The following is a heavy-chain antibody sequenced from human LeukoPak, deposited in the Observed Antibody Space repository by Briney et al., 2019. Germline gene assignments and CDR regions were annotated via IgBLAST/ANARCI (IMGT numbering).Heavy chain of an antibody. D-gene: IGHD3-3*02. V-gene: IGHV3-48*01. CDR3: ARVFPGDIAFRSPPHF. CDR1: GFTFSNYN. J-gene: IGHJ1*01. Sequence: PGGSLRLSCAASGFTFSNYNMKWVRQAPGKGLEWVAYISSSSSTIYYADSVKGRFTISRDNAKNSLYLQMNSLRVEDTAIYYCARVFPGDIAFRSPPHFWGQGTLVTVSS. CDR2: ISSSSSTI.